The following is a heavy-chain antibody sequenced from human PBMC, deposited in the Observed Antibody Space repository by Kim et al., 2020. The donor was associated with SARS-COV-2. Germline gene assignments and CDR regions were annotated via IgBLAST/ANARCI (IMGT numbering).Heavy chain of an antibody. J-gene: IGHJ6*02. Sequence: YYPDSVKGRFTISRDNSKNTLNLQMNSLRAEDTAVYYCAKGQSGYNYGMDVWGHGTTVTVSS. D-gene: IGHD3-3*01. V-gene: IGHV3-23*01. CDR3: AKGQSGYNYGMDV.